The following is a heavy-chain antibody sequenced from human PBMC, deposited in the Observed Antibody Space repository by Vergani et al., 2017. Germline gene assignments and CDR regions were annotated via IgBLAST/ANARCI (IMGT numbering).Heavy chain of an antibody. D-gene: IGHD2-2*01. J-gene: IGHJ5*02. CDR2: ISYDGSNK. Sequence: QVQLVGSGGGVVQPGRSLRLSCAASGFTFSSYGMHWVRQAPGKGLEWVAVISYDGSNKYYADSVKGRFTISRDNSKNTLYLQMNSLRAEDTAVYYCAKEAIGYCSSTSCSLNWFDPWGQGTLVTVSS. CDR1: GFTFSSYG. V-gene: IGHV3-30*18. CDR3: AKEAIGYCSSTSCSLNWFDP.